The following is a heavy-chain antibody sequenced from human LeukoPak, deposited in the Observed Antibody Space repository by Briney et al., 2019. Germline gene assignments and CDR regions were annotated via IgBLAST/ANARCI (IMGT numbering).Heavy chain of an antibody. CDR2: IYYSGST. J-gene: IGHJ4*02. D-gene: IGHD2-21*02. CDR1: GGSISPYY. Sequence: QPSETLSLTCTVSGGSISPYYWSWIRQPPGKGLEWIGSIYYSGSTNYNPSLKSRVTISVDTSKNQFSLRLSSVTAADTAVYYCARYRVVTAVYYWGQGTLVTVSS. CDR3: ARYRVVTAVYY. V-gene: IGHV4-59*01.